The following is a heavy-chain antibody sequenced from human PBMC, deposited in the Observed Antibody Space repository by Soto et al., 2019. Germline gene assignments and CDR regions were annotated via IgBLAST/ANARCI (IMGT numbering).Heavy chain of an antibody. V-gene: IGHV1-18*04. CDR3: ARDLRRATSGMDV. CDR1: GYTFTSYC. J-gene: IGHJ6*02. CDR2: ISAYNGNT. Sequence: ASVNVSCKASGYTFTSYCISWGRQAPGQGLEWMGWISAYNGNTNYAQKLQGRVTMTTDTSTSTAYMELRSLRSDDTAVYYCARDLRRATSGMDVWGQGTTVTVSS.